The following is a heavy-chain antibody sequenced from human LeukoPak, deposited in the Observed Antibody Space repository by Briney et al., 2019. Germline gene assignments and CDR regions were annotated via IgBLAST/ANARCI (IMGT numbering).Heavy chain of an antibody. Sequence: PSETLSLTCAVYGGSFSGYYWSWIRQPPGKGLEWIGEINHSGSTNYNPSLKSRVTISVDTSKNQFSLKLSSVTAADTAVYYCARGTSIVLMVYAILDVGKTAPFDYWGQGTLVTVSS. J-gene: IGHJ4*02. CDR2: INHSGST. CDR1: GGSFSGYY. D-gene: IGHD2-8*01. CDR3: ARGTSIVLMVYAILDVGKTAPFDY. V-gene: IGHV4-34*01.